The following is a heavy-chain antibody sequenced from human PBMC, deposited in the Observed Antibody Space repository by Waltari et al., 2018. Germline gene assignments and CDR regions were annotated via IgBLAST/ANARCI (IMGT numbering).Heavy chain of an antibody. V-gene: IGHV3-21*01. D-gene: IGHD3-3*01. CDR2: ISSSSSYI. CDR1: GFTFSSYS. J-gene: IGHJ4*02. CDR3: ARTRDDFWSGNFDY. Sequence: EVQLVESGGGLVKPGGSLRLSCAASGFTFSSYSMNWVRQAPGKGLEWVSSISSSSSYIYYADSGKGRFTISRDNAKNSLYLQMNSLRAEDTAVYYCARTRDDFWSGNFDYWGQGTLVTVSS.